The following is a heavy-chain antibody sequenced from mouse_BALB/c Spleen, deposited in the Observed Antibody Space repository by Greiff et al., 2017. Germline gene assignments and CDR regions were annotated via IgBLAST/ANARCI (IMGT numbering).Heavy chain of an antibody. CDR2: IYPGNVNT. Sequence: VQLQESGPELVKPGASVRISCKASGYTFTSYYIHWVKQRPGQGLEWIGWIYPGNVNTKYNEKFKGKATLTADKSSSTAYMQLSSLTSEDSAVYFCARLGDYDTWFAYWGQGTLVTVSA. CDR3: ARLGDYDTWFAY. CDR1: GYTFTSYY. D-gene: IGHD2-4*01. V-gene: IGHV1S56*01. J-gene: IGHJ3*01.